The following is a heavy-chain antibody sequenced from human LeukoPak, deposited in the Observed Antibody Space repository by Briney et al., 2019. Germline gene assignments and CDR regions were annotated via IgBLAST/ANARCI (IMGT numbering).Heavy chain of an antibody. V-gene: IGHV3-30*04. J-gene: IGHJ4*02. CDR1: GFTFSSYA. Sequence: GGSLRLSCAASGFTFSSYAMHWVRQASGKGLEWVAVISYDGSNKYYADSVKGRFTISRDNSKNTLYLQMNSLRAEDTAVYYCARDPTYYYDSSYFDYWGQGTLVTVSS. D-gene: IGHD3-22*01. CDR3: ARDPTYYYDSSYFDY. CDR2: ISYDGSNK.